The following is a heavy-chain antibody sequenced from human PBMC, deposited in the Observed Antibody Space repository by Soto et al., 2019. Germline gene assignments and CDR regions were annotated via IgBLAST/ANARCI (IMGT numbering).Heavy chain of an antibody. V-gene: IGHV3-64D*08. CDR2: ISSNGDIT. CDR1: GFSFRGDA. J-gene: IGHJ3*02. D-gene: IGHD3-10*01. Sequence: GGSLRLSCSGSGFSFRGDAVHWVRQPPGKGLEDVSVISSNGDITDYADSVKGRFTISRDNFKNTLYLQMSSLRVEDTAVYYCVVRGSAFDIWGQGTMVTVSS. CDR3: VVRGSAFDI.